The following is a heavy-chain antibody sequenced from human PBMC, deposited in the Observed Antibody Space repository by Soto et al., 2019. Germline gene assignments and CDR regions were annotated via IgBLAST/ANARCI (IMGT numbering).Heavy chain of an antibody. J-gene: IGHJ4*02. V-gene: IGHV1-2*02. Sequence: ASVKVSCKASGYTFTGHYTHWVRQAPEQGPEWMGEIGPESGATRYAQRFQGRVTMARDMSITTVYMELNNLSPDDTAVYYCGRGRSGQIVVFYWGQGTPVTVSS. D-gene: IGHD1-26*01. CDR1: GYTFTGHY. CDR2: IGPESGAT. CDR3: GRGRSGQIVVFY.